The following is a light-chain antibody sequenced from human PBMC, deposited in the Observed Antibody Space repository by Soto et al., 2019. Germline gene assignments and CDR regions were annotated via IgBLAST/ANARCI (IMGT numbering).Light chain of an antibody. CDR1: QSVSSNY. CDR3: QQYGSPPIT. Sequence: EIVLTQSPGTLSLSPGERATLSCRASQSVSSNYLAWYQQKPGQAPRLLIYGASSRATGIPDRFSGSGSGTDFTLTISRLEPEDFAVYSCQQYGSPPITFGQGTRWRL. J-gene: IGKJ5*01. V-gene: IGKV3-20*01. CDR2: GAS.